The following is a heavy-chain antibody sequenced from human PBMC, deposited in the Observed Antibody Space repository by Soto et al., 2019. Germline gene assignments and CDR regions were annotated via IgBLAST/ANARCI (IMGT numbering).Heavy chain of an antibody. V-gene: IGHV1-58*02. Sequence: SVKVSCKASGFTFTSSAMQWVRQARGQRLEWIGWIVVGSGNTNYAQKFQERVTITRDMSTSTAYMELSSLRSEDTAVYYCAADLNWNDFGTIDYWGQGTLVTVSS. D-gene: IGHD1-1*01. CDR1: GFTFTSSA. CDR3: AADLNWNDFGTIDY. CDR2: IVVGSGNT. J-gene: IGHJ4*02.